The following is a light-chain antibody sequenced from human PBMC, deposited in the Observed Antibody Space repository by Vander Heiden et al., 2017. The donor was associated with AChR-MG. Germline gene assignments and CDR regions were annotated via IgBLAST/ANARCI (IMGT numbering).Light chain of an antibody. CDR1: QSLLHSNGYNY. Sequence: DIVMTQSPLSLPVTPGEPAPISCRSSQSLLHSNGYNYLDWYLQKPGQSPQLLIYLGSNRASGVPDRFSGSGSGTHFTLRISRVEAEDVGVYYCMQALQTPFTFGPGTKVDIK. J-gene: IGKJ3*01. V-gene: IGKV2-28*01. CDR2: LGS. CDR3: MQALQTPFT.